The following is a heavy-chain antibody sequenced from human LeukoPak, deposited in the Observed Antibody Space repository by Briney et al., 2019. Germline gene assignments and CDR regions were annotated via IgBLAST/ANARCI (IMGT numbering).Heavy chain of an antibody. D-gene: IGHD2-2*01. J-gene: IGHJ4*02. V-gene: IGHV3-64*04. Sequence: GGSLRLSCSASGFTCKSYAMHWVRQAPGKGLEYVSSINTNGANTYYSDSVKGRFTISRDNSRNTVYVQMNSLTPEDTAVYYCAREVVIVVEPAANTIDYWGQGTRVTVSS. CDR2: INTNGANT. CDR1: GFTCKSYA. CDR3: AREVVIVVEPAANTIDY.